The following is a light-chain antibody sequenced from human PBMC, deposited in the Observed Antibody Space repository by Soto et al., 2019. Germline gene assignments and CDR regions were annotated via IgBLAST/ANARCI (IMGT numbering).Light chain of an antibody. CDR1: QDIATY. CDR2: DAS. J-gene: IGKJ1*01. CDR3: QQYDNLPPTWT. Sequence: IQMTQXPSXXXXSXXXGVXIXXXAXQDIATYLNWYQQKPGKAPNLLIYDASNMETGVPSRVSGGGSGTHFTFTISNLQPEDIATYYCQQYDNLPPTWTFGQGTKVDIK. V-gene: IGKV1-33*01.